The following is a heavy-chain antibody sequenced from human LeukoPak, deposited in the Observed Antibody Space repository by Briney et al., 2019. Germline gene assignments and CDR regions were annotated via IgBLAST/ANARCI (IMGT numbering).Heavy chain of an antibody. V-gene: IGHV5-51*01. J-gene: IGHJ6*04. CDR1: GYSFTSYW. CDR2: IYPGDSDT. D-gene: IGHD2-2*01. Sequence: ESLQSSSKGSGYSFTSYWIGWVRQLPGKGLEWMGIIYPGDSDTSYSPSFQGQVTISADKSISTAYLQWSSLKASDTALYYCARHTTDCSSTSCHRGETYNYYGMDVWGKGTTVTVSS. CDR3: ARHTTDCSSTSCHRGETYNYYGMDV.